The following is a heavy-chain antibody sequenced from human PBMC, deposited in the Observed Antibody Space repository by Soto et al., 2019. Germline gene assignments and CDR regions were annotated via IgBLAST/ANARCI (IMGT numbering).Heavy chain of an antibody. Sequence: ASVKVCCKASGYTFTSYGISWVRQAPGQGLEWMGWISAYNGNTNYAQKLQGRVTMTTHTSTSTAYMELRSLSSGDTAVSYCARAYYAFWSGYAYGMDVWGQGTTVTVSS. CDR2: ISAYNGNT. CDR1: GYTFTSYG. D-gene: IGHD3-3*01. V-gene: IGHV1-18*01. J-gene: IGHJ6*02. CDR3: ARAYYAFWSGYAYGMDV.